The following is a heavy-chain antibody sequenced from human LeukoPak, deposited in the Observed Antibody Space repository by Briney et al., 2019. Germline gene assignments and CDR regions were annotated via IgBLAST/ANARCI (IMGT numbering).Heavy chain of an antibody. V-gene: IGHV3-53*01. Sequence: GGSLRLSCAVSGFTVSNNYMSWVRQAPGKGLEWVSVIYSSGSTYYADSVKGRFTIPRDNSKNTLYLQMISLRAEDTAVYYCARDRVYDSSGYYEYTFDFWGQGTLVTVSS. D-gene: IGHD3-22*01. CDR1: GFTVSNNY. CDR2: IYSSGST. J-gene: IGHJ4*02. CDR3: ARDRVYDSSGYYEYTFDF.